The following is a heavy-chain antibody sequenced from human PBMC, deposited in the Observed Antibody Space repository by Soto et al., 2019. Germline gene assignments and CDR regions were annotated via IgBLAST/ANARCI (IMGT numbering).Heavy chain of an antibody. CDR3: ARWAEYYYDSSGGGDAFDI. D-gene: IGHD3-22*01. Sequence: PSETLSLTCTVSGGSISSYYWSWIRQPPGNGLEWIGYIYYSGSTNYNPSLKSRVTISVDTSKNQFSLKLSSVTAADTAVYYCARWAEYYYDSSGGGDAFDIWGQGTMVTVSS. CDR1: GGSISSYY. V-gene: IGHV4-59*01. J-gene: IGHJ3*02. CDR2: IYYSGST.